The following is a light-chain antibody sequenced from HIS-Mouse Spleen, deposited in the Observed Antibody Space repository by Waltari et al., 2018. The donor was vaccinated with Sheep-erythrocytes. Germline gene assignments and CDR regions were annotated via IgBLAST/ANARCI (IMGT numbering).Light chain of an antibody. CDR3: MQGTHWPPYT. J-gene: IGKJ2*01. Sequence: DVVMTQSPLSLPVTLGQPASIPCRSSQSLVHSDGNTYLNWFQQRPGQSPRRLIFKVSNRDAGVPDRFGGSGSGTDFTLKISRVEAEDVGVYYCMQGTHWPPYTFGQGTKLEIK. CDR1: QSLVHSDGNTY. CDR2: KVS. V-gene: IGKV2-30*02.